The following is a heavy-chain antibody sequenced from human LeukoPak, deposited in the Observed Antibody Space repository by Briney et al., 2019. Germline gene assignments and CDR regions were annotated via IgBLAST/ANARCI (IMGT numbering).Heavy chain of an antibody. V-gene: IGHV3-21*06. CDR3: ARDRGTYGGNEDAFDI. CDR1: GSAFSIHN. J-gene: IGHJ3*02. D-gene: IGHD4-23*01. Sequence: PGGSLRLSCEASGSAFSIHNMVWVRQAPGKGLEWVSSISPSYIYYADSVKGRFTISRDNAKNSLYLQMSSLRAEDTAIYYCARDRGTYGGNEDAFDIWGQGTMVTVSS. CDR2: ISPSYI.